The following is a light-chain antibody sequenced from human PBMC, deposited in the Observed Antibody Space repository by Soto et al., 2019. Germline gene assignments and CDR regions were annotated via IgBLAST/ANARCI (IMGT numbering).Light chain of an antibody. V-gene: IGKV1-5*03. Sequence: DIQMTQSPSTLSASVGDRVTITCRASQSISSLLAWYQQKPGKAPKLLIYKASSLESGVPSRFSGSGSGTEFTLTISSLQSEDFAVYYCQQYNNWPPITFGQGTRLEIK. CDR1: QSISSL. J-gene: IGKJ5*01. CDR3: QQYNNWPPIT. CDR2: KAS.